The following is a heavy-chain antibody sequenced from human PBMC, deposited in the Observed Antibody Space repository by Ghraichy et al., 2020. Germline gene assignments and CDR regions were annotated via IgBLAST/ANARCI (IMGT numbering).Heavy chain of an antibody. J-gene: IGHJ4*02. V-gene: IGHV4-59*02. CDR3: ARGVYCGGNCHHYDS. D-gene: IGHD2-21*01. CDR1: GGSVSSYY. CDR2: IYHSGTT. Sequence: ETLSLTCTVSGGSVSSYYWTWIRQPPGRGLEWIGYIYHSGTTNYNSSLKSRVTISIDTSNNQFSLRLRSVSAADTAVYYCARGVYCGGNCHHYDSWGQGTLVTVSS.